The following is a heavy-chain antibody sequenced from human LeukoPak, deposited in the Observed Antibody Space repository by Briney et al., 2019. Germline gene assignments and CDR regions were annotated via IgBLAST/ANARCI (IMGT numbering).Heavy chain of an antibody. CDR2: INNDGRST. V-gene: IGHV3-74*01. J-gene: IGHJ4*02. CDR3: ARDNEFCTGGTCRLDY. CDR1: GFTFSFYW. Sequence: PGGSLRLSCASSGFTFSFYWMHWVRQAPGKGLVWVSRINNDGRSTSYAGSVKGRFTISRDNAKNTLYLQMNNLSAEDTAVYYCARDNEFCTGGTCRLDYWGQGALVTVSS. D-gene: IGHD2-15*01.